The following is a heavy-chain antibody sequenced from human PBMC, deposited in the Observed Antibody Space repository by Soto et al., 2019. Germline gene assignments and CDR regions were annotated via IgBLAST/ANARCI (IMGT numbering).Heavy chain of an antibody. J-gene: IGHJ6*02. V-gene: IGHV4-61*01. Sequence: PSETLSLTCTVSGGSVSSGSYYWSWIRQPPGKGLEWIGYIYYSGSTNYNPSLKSRVTISVDTSKNQFSLKLSSVTAADTAVYYCARNDYSLFYYYYGMDVWGQGTTVTVSS. D-gene: IGHD5-12*01. CDR2: IYYSGST. CDR3: ARNDYSLFYYYYGMDV. CDR1: GGSVSSGSYY.